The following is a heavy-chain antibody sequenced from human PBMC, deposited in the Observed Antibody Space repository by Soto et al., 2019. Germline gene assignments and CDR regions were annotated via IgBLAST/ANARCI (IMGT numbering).Heavy chain of an antibody. CDR1: GFTFSSYA. Sequence: GGSLRLSCAASGFTFSSYAMHWVRQAPGKGLEWVAVISYDGSNKYYADSVKGRFTISRDNSKNTLYLQMNSLRAEDTAVYYCARDLDYWGQGTLVTVSS. V-gene: IGHV3-30-3*01. J-gene: IGHJ4*02. CDR3: ARDLDY. CDR2: ISYDGSNK.